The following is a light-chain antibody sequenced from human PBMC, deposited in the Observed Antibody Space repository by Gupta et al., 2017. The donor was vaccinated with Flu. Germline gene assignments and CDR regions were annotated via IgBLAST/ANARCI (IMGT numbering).Light chain of an antibody. CDR1: QTVSTY. J-gene: IGKJ5*01. V-gene: IGKV3-11*01. CDR2: DAS. CDR3: QQRVIRPPVT. Sequence: VLTQSPDTLSLSPGERATLSCRASQTVSTYLAWYQHKPGQAPRLLIYDASNRATGIPARFSGSGSGTDFTLTISSLEPEDFTVYYCQQRVIRPPVTFGQGTRLEIK.